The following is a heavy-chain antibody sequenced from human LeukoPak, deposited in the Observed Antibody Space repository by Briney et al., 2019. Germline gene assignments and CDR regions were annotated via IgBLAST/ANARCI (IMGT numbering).Heavy chain of an antibody. V-gene: IGHV3-7*01. CDR1: GFTFSSYW. J-gene: IGHJ6*03. CDR3: AREDYSSGYYYYYYMDV. CDR2: IKQDGSEK. D-gene: IGHD6-19*01. Sequence: GGSLRLSCAGSGFTFSSYWMSWVRQAPGKGLEWVANIKQDGSEKYYVDSVKGRFTISRDNAKNSLYLQMNSLRAEDTAVYYCAREDYSSGYYYYYYMDVWGKGTTVTVSS.